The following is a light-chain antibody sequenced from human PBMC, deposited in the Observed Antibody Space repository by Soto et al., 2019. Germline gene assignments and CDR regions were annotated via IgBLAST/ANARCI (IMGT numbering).Light chain of an antibody. CDR3: QKYNSAPWT. V-gene: IGKV1-27*01. CDR2: VAS. J-gene: IGKJ1*01. Sequence: DIQMTQSPSSLSASVGDRVTITCRASQGISNYLAWYQQQPGKVPKLLIYVASTLQSGVPSRFSGSGSGTDSPRTISSLQPEDVATYYYQKYNSAPWTFGQGTKLEIK. CDR1: QGISNY.